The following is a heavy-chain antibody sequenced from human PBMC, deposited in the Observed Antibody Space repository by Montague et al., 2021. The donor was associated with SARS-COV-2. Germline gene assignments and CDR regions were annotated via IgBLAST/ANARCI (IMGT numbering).Heavy chain of an antibody. J-gene: IGHJ6*03. CDR3: VRATLYMDV. Sequence: SLRLSCAASGFTFSSYAMSWVRQAPGKGLEWVSVISGSGGSTYYADPVKGRFTISRDNSKNTLYLQMNSLRVEDTAVYYCVRATLYMDVWGEGATVAVSS. V-gene: IGHV3-23*01. CDR2: ISGSGGST. CDR1: GFTFSSYA.